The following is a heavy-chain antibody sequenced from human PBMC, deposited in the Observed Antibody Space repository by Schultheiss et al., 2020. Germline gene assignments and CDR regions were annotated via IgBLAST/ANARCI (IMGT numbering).Heavy chain of an antibody. CDR2: IYYSGST. V-gene: IGHV4-61*01. Sequence: SQPLSLTCTVSGGSVSSGSYYWSWIRQPPGKGLEWIGYIYYSGSTNYNPSLKSRITMSVDTSKNQFYLKLSSVTAADTAVYYCARKGIAVAWYYFDYWGQGTLVTGSS. CDR3: ARKGIAVAWYYFDY. D-gene: IGHD6-19*01. J-gene: IGHJ4*02. CDR1: GGSVSSGSYY.